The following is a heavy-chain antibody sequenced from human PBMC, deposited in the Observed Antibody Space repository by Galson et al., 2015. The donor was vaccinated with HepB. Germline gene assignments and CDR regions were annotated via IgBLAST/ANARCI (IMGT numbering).Heavy chain of an antibody. D-gene: IGHD3-3*01. CDR1: GGTFSSYA. CDR3: ARDRPRYYDFWSGYSYYYYMDV. V-gene: IGHV1-18*01. CDR2: ISAYNGNT. J-gene: IGHJ6*03. Sequence: SVKVSCKASGGTFSSYAISWVRQAPGQGLEWMGWISAYNGNTNYAQKLQGRVTMTTDTSTSTAYMELRSLRSDDTAVYYCARDRPRYYDFWSGYSYYYYMDVWGKGTTVTVSS.